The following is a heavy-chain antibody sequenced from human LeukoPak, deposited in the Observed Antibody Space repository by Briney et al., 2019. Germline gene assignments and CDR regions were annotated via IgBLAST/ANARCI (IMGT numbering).Heavy chain of an antibody. V-gene: IGHV3-9*01. J-gene: IGHJ6*02. CDR3: AKARLMAAPFYCYGMDV. D-gene: IGHD5-24*01. CDR2: ISWNSGAK. CDR1: GFDFEDYA. Sequence: GRSLRLSCAASGFDFEDYAIHWVRQVPGKGLEWVSGISWNSGAKAYADSVRGRFTISRDNAKNSLYLQMNSLRGEDTALYYCAKARLMAAPFYCYGMDVWGPGTTVTVSS.